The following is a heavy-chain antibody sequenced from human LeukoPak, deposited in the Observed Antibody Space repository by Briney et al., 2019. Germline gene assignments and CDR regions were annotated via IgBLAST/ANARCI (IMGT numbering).Heavy chain of an antibody. CDR1: GFTFSSYE. D-gene: IGHD2-15*01. V-gene: IGHV3-48*03. CDR2: ISSSGSTI. Sequence: PGGSLRLSCAASGFTFSSYEMNWVRQAPGKGLEWVSYISSSGSTIYYADSVKGRFTISRDNAENSLYLQMNSLRAEDTAVYYCARHSPVPYSEWGQGTLVTVSS. CDR3: ARHSPVPYSE. J-gene: IGHJ4*02.